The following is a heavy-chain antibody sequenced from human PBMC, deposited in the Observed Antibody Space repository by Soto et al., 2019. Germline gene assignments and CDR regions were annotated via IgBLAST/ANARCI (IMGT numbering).Heavy chain of an antibody. CDR3: ARDHGYNDY. CDR2: IYYSGST. V-gene: IGHV4-59*01. J-gene: IGHJ4*02. Sequence: SETLSLTCTFSCGSISSYYWSWIRQPPGKGLEWIGYIYYSGSTNYNPSLKSRVTISVDTSKNQFSLKLSSVTAADTDVYYCARDHGYNDYWGQGTLVTV. D-gene: IGHD5-12*01. CDR1: CGSISSYY.